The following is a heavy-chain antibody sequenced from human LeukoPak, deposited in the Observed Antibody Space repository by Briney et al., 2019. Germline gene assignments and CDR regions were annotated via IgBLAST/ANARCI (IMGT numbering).Heavy chain of an antibody. Sequence: GGSLRLSCAASGFTVISSHMSWVRQAPGKGLEWVSLVYSDGNTHYAAPVKGRFTISRDNSKNTLYLQMNSLRVDDTAMYYCARADSGYDHWGQGTLVTVSS. V-gene: IGHV3-53*01. CDR2: VYSDGNT. CDR1: GFTVISSH. D-gene: IGHD5-12*01. J-gene: IGHJ4*02. CDR3: ARADSGYDH.